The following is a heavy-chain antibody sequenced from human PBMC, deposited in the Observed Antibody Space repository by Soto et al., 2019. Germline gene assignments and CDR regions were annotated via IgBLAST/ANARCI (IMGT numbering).Heavy chain of an antibody. V-gene: IGHV3-23*01. D-gene: IGHD3-16*01. J-gene: IGHJ4*02. CDR1: GFKFSNYA. CDR3: ARDRRAGGNSAFYFDF. Sequence: LRLSCAASGFKFSNYAMSWVRQAPGKGLEWVSLISATGGGTYYADSVKGRFTISRDNSHNTLYLQVHSLTAEDTAVYYCARDRRAGGNSAFYFDFWGQGAQVTVSS. CDR2: ISATGGGT.